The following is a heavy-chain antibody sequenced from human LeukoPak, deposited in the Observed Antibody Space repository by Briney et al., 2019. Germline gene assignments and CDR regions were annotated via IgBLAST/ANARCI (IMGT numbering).Heavy chain of an antibody. J-gene: IGHJ4*02. CDR3: AKDEAYGSGSYWGIDY. D-gene: IGHD3-10*01. Sequence: GGSLRLSCAASGFTFSSYGMHWVRQAPGKGLEWVAFIRYDGSNKYYADSVKGRFTISRDNSKNTLYLQMNSLRAEDTAVHYCAKDEAYGSGSYWGIDYWGQGTLVTVSS. CDR2: IRYDGSNK. CDR1: GFTFSSYG. V-gene: IGHV3-30*02.